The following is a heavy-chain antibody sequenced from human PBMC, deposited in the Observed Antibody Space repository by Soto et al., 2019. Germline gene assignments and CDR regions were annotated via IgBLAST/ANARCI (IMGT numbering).Heavy chain of an antibody. D-gene: IGHD6-13*01. J-gene: IGHJ4*02. CDR2: LYYYGTT. CDR3: ARYRFSGSWSKFDY. Sequence: WTWIRQHPAKGLGWIGFLYYYGTTDYSPSLKSRIVISADTSNNQLSLILRSVTAADTAVYYCARYRFSGSWSKFDYWGQGILVTVSP. V-gene: IGHV4-31*02.